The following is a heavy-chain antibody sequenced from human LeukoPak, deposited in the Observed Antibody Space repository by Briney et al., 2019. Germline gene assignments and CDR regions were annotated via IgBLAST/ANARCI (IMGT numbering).Heavy chain of an antibody. D-gene: IGHD4-17*01. J-gene: IGHJ4*02. CDR1: GFTFSSYS. CDR2: ISSSSSYI. CDR3: ARSLSTVTTYKINDY. V-gene: IGHV3-21*01. Sequence: PGGSLRLSCAASGFTFSSYSMNWVRQAPGKGLEWVSSISSSSSYIYYADSVKGRFTIFRANTKNSLYLQMNSMRAEDAAVYYCARSLSTVTTYKINDYWGQGTLVTVSS.